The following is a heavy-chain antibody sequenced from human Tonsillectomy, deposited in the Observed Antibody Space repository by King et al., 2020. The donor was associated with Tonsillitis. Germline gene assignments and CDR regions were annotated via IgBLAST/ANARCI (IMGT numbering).Heavy chain of an antibody. V-gene: IGHV3-33*08. J-gene: IGHJ5*02. CDR2: IWYDGSNK. D-gene: IGHD3-3*01. Sequence: VQLVESGGGVVQPGRSLRLSCAASGFNFSSYGMHWVRQAPGKGPEWVAIIWYDGSNKYYADSVKGRFTISRDNSKNTLYLQMNSLRAEDTAVYYCARDEKFYDFWSGYSHWFDPWGQGTLVTVSS. CDR3: ARDEKFYDFWSGYSHWFDP. CDR1: GFNFSSYG.